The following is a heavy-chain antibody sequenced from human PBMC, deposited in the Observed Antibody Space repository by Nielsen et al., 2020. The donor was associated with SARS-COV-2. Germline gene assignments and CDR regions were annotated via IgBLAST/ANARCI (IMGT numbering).Heavy chain of an antibody. Sequence: GGSLRLSCAASGFTFEDYAMPWVRQAPGKGLEWVSGISWNSGSIAYADSVKGRFTISRDNAKNSLYLQMNSLRAEDTALYYCAKLPGGDSLAFDIWGQGTMVTVSS. CDR2: ISWNSGSI. CDR3: AKLPGGDSLAFDI. D-gene: IGHD3-10*01. J-gene: IGHJ3*02. V-gene: IGHV3-9*01. CDR1: GFTFEDYA.